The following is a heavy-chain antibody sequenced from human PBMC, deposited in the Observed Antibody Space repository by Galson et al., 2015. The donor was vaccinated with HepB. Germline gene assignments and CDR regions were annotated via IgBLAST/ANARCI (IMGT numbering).Heavy chain of an antibody. V-gene: IGHV3-15*01. J-gene: IGHJ4*02. D-gene: IGHD3-10*01. CDR1: GLTFSSAW. CDR3: TTLTSGQRVGELFGFNN. CDR2: IKSKAHGGTT. Sequence: SLRLSCAASGLTFSSAWMGWVRQAPGKGLEWVGRIKSKAHGGTTDYGAPVKGRFTISRDDSYSTLYLQMTSLKTEDTALYYCTTLTSGQRVGELFGFNNWGQGSQVTVS.